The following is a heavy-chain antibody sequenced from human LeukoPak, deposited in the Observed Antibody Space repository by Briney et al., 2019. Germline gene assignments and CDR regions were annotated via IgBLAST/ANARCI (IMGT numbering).Heavy chain of an antibody. CDR1: GFTFSDYY. D-gene: IGHD3-10*01. Sequence: GGSLRLSCAASGFTFSDYYMSWIRQAPGKGLEWVSAISGSGGSTYYADSVKGRFTISRDNSKNTLYLQMNSLRAEDTAVYYCAKAGLWFGELFDYWGQGTLVTVSS. CDR3: AKAGLWFGELFDY. V-gene: IGHV3-23*01. CDR2: ISGSGGST. J-gene: IGHJ4*02.